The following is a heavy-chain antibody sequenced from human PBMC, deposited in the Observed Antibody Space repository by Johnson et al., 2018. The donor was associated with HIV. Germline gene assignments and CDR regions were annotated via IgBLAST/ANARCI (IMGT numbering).Heavy chain of an antibody. CDR2: LWNDGNNE. Sequence: QMLLVESGGGVVQPGGSLRLSCEASSFTFRSSGIHWVRQAPGRGLEWVAVLWNDGNNEYYSDSVQGRFSISTDNSKNTLYLQMNSLRAEDTAVYYCAKDQYCGGDCYPDAFDIWGQGTMVTVSS. J-gene: IGHJ3*02. CDR3: AKDQYCGGDCYPDAFDI. D-gene: IGHD2-21*02. CDR1: SFTFRSSG. V-gene: IGHV3-30*02.